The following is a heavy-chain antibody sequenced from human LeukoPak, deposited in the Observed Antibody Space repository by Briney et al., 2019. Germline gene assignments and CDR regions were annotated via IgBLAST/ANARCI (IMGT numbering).Heavy chain of an antibody. J-gene: IGHJ3*02. D-gene: IGHD3-22*01. CDR3: ARGEDSSGYYSLAVAFDI. CDR2: MNPNSGKT. CDR1: GYTFTSYD. Sequence: ASVKVSCKASGYTFTSYDINWVRQATGQGLEGMGWMNPNSGKTGYAQKFQGRVTMTRNTSISTAYMELSSLRSEDPAVYYCARGEDSSGYYSLAVAFDIWGQGTMVTVSS. V-gene: IGHV1-8*01.